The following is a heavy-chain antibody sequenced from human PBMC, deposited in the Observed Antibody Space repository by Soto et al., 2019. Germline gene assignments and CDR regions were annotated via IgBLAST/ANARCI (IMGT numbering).Heavy chain of an antibody. J-gene: IGHJ2*01. CDR2: IIPIFGTA. CDR3: ARERRGTMADWYFDL. D-gene: IGHD3-10*01. CDR1: GGTFSSYA. Sequence: QVQLVQSGAEVKKPGSSVKVSWKASGGTFSSYAISWVRQAPGQGLEWMGGIIPIFGTANYAQKFQGRVTITADESTSTAYMELSSLRSEDTAVYYCARERRGTMADWYFDLWGRGTLVTVSS. V-gene: IGHV1-69*12.